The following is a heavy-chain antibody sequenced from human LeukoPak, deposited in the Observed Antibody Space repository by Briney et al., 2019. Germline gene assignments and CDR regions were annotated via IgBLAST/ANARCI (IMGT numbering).Heavy chain of an antibody. CDR1: GGSISSSYYY. J-gene: IGHJ2*01. CDR3: ARDHDVYWYFDL. V-gene: IGHV4-39*02. D-gene: IGHD1-1*01. CDR2: IYSSGST. Sequence: PSETLSLTCTVSGGSISSSYYYWGWIRRPPGKGLEWIGSIYSSGSTYYSPSLKSRVTISVDTSKNQFSLKLTSVTAADTAVYYCARDHDVYWYFDLWGRGTLVTVSS.